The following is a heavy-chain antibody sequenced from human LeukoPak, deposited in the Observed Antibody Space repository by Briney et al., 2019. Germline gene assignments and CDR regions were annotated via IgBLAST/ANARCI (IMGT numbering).Heavy chain of an antibody. V-gene: IGHV4-61*02. CDR2: IYTSGRT. CDR3: ASDRIEVAVFDI. Sequence: SETLSLTCTVSGGSISSGSYFWSWIRQPAGRGLEWIVRIYTSGRTNYNPSLKSRITISVDTSKNQFSLKLSSVTAADTDVYYCASDRIEVAVFDIWGQGTMVTVSS. J-gene: IGHJ3*02. D-gene: IGHD2-15*01. CDR1: GGSISSGSYF.